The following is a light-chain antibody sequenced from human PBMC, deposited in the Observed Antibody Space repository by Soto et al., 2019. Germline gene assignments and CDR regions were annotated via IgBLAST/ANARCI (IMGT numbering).Light chain of an antibody. V-gene: IGLV2-23*01. CDR1: TSDIDNYNL. CDR2: EGT. J-gene: IGLJ2*01. CDR3: SSYAGSSNVL. Sequence: QSALTQPASVSGSPGQSITISCTGTTSDIDNYNLVSWFQHHPGNVPKLMIYEGTKRPSGVSSRFSATKSGNTASLTISGLQPEDDADYYCSSYAGSSNVLFGGWTKLTVL.